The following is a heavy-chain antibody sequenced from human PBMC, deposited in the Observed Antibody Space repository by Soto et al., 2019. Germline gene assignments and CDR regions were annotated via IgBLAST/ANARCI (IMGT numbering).Heavy chain of an antibody. Sequence: QVQLVQSGAEVKKPGASVKVSCKASGYTFTSYGISWVRQAPGQGLEWMGWISAYNGNTNYAQKLQGRVTMTTDTSTSTAYMGLRSLRSDDTAVYYGARPNDVWGSYRYGYFDYWGQGTLVTVSS. V-gene: IGHV1-18*01. CDR1: GYTFTSYG. CDR2: ISAYNGNT. J-gene: IGHJ4*02. CDR3: ARPNDVWGSYRYGYFDY. D-gene: IGHD3-16*02.